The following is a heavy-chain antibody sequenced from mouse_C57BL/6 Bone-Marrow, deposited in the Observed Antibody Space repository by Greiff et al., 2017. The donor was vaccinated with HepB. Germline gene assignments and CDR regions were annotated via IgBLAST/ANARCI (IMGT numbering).Heavy chain of an antibody. D-gene: IGHD1-1*01. CDR2: IRLKSDNYAT. CDR3: TTITTVPYWYFDV. J-gene: IGHJ1*03. CDR1: GFTFSNYW. Sequence: DVKLVESGGGLVQPGGSMKLSCVASGFTFSNYWMNWVRQSPEKGLEWVAQIRLKSDNYATHYAESVKGRFTISRDDSKSSVYLQMNNLRAEDTGIYYCTTITTVPYWYFDVWGTGTTVTVSS. V-gene: IGHV6-3*01.